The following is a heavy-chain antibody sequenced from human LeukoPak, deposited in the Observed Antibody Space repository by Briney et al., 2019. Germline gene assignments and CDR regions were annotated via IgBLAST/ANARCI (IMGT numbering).Heavy chain of an antibody. V-gene: IGHV3-21*04. D-gene: IGHD6-6*01. J-gene: IGHJ4*02. CDR1: GFTFSSYS. CDR2: ISSSSSYI. CDR3: AKDHGSSPDYFDY. Sequence: GGSLRLSCAASGFTFSSYSMNWVRQAPGKGLEWVSSISSSSSYIYYADSVKGRFTISRDNAKNSLYLQMSSLGADDTAVYYCAKDHGSSPDYFDYWGQGTLVTVSS.